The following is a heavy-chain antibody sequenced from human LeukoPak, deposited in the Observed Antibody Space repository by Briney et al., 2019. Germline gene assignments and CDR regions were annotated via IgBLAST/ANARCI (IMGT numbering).Heavy chain of an antibody. CDR3: ARGSSSWYSGYYYYGMDV. CDR1: GFTFSSYW. CDR2: IKQDGSEK. V-gene: IGHV3-7*03. D-gene: IGHD6-13*01. J-gene: IGHJ6*02. Sequence: GGSLRLSCAASGFTFSSYWMSWVRQAPGKGLEWVANIKQDGSEKYYVDSVKGRFTISRDNAKNSLYLQMNSLRAEDTAVYYCARGSSSWYSGYYYYGMDVWGQGTTVTVSS.